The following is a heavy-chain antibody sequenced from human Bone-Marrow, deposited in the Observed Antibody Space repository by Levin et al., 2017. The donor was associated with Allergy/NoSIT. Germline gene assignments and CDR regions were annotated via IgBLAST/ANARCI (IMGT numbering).Heavy chain of an antibody. CDR2: IKEDGSEK. J-gene: IGHJ4*02. CDR3: ARARRTASTPEFFDF. CDR1: GFSFRDYW. Sequence: RSGGSLRLSCSVSGFSFRDYWMSWVRQAPGKGLEWVANIKEDGSEKLSADSVKGRFIISRDNAKNSLYLQMNSLRVEDMAVYYCARARRTASTPEFFDFWGQGTLVTVSS. V-gene: IGHV3-7*01. D-gene: IGHD2-21*02.